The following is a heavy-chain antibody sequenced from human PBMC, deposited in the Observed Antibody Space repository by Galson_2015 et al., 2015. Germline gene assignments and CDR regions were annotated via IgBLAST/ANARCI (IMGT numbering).Heavy chain of an antibody. Sequence: SLRLSCAASGFIFGDYAMSWFRQAPGQGLEWVGFIRSKDFGGTTEYAASVKGRFTISRDDSKSIAHLQMNGLRTDDTAVYYCTRRKVSSSASFDYWGQGTLVTVSS. CDR2: IRSKDFGGTT. J-gene: IGHJ4*02. V-gene: IGHV3-49*03. D-gene: IGHD6-6*01. CDR3: TRRKVSSSASFDY. CDR1: GFIFGDYA.